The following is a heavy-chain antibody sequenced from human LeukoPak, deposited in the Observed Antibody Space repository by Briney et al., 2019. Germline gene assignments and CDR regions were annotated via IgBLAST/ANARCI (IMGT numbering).Heavy chain of an antibody. D-gene: IGHD5-18*01. V-gene: IGHV1-18*04. Sequence: ASVRVSCKASGYTFTSHGTSWVRQAPGQGLEWMGRVSTYNGNTNYVPKYQGRVTITTDTSTSTAYMELRSLRSDDTAVYYCARDVDTATDQINDYWGQGTLVTVSS. CDR3: ARDVDTATDQINDY. CDR1: GYTFTSHG. J-gene: IGHJ4*02. CDR2: VSTYNGNT.